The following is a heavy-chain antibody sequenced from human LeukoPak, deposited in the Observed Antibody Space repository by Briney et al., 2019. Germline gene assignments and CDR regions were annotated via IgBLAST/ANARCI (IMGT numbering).Heavy chain of an antibody. J-gene: IGHJ4*02. CDR2: IYYSRST. CDR3: ARGGGYYSDSSGGEFDY. Sequence: SETLSLTCTVSGGSISSYYWSWIRQPPGKALEWIGYIYYSRSTNYNPSRESRVIISIDTSKNQFSLKLSSVTAADTAVYYCARGGGYYSDSSGGEFDYWGQGTLVTVSS. D-gene: IGHD3-22*01. V-gene: IGHV4-59*01. CDR1: GGSISSYY.